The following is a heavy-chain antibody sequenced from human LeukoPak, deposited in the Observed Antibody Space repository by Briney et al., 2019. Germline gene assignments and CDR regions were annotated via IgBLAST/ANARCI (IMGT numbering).Heavy chain of an antibody. J-gene: IGHJ5*02. V-gene: IGHV3-53*05. Sequence: PGGSLRLSCVASLFTVSSDYMSSVRQAPGKGLEWVSLIYNGGSTYYADSVKGRFTISRDKPNNTVYLQMNSLRDEDTPMYSFVRIWFDGWGKRIMVT. CDR1: LFTVSSDY. CDR3: VRIWFDG. CDR2: IYNGGST.